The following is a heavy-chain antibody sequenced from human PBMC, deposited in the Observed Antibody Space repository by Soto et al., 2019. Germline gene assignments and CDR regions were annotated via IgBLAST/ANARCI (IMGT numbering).Heavy chain of an antibody. CDR3: ARVRGFYYDSSGYSPGWFAP. D-gene: IGHD3-22*01. V-gene: IGHV1-18*04. J-gene: IGHJ5*02. CDR1: GYTFTAYY. CDR2: ISAYNGNT. Sequence: ASVKVSCKASGYTFTAYYIHWVRQAPGQGLEWMGWISAYNGNTNYAQKLQGRVTMTTDTPTSTAYMELRSLRSDDTAVYYCARVRGFYYDSSGYSPGWFAPWGQGPLVTVSS.